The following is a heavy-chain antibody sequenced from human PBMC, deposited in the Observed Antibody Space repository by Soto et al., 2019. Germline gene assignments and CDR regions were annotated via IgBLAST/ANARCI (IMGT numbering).Heavy chain of an antibody. CDR2: IWYDGSEK. CDR1: GFTFRNYG. D-gene: IGHD5-18*01. V-gene: IGHV3-33*01. CDR3: ARRGGYSSSPIDY. J-gene: IGHJ4*02. Sequence: QVQLVGSGGGVVQPGRSLRLSCAASGFTFRNYGRHWVRQAPGKGLEWVSVIWYDGSEKYYADSVKGRFTISRDNSKNTMYLRMNSLRVEDTAVYYCARRGGYSSSPIDYWGPGTLVTVSS.